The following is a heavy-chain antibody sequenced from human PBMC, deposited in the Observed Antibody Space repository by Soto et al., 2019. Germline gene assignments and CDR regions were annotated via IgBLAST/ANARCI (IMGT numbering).Heavy chain of an antibody. V-gene: IGHV1-8*01. CDR2: MNPNSGNT. Sequence: QVQLVQSGAEVKKPGASVKVSCKAAGYTFTSYDINWVRQATGQGFEWMGWMNPNSGNTGYAQKFQGRVTMTRDTSVSTGYMELSSLRSEDTAVYDCARGPRNWGVDYWGQGTLVTVSS. D-gene: IGHD3-10*01. J-gene: IGHJ4*02. CDR1: GYTFTSYD. CDR3: ARGPRNWGVDY.